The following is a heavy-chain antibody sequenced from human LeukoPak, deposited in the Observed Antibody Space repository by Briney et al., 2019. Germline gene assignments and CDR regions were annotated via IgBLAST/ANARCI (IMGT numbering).Heavy chain of an antibody. CDR3: AREGTTPGAFDI. D-gene: IGHD4-11*01. CDR2: ISSSSSYI. V-gene: IGHV3-21*01. CDR1: GFTFSSYS. Sequence: GGSLRLSCAASGFTFSSYSMNWVRQAPGKGLEWVSSISSSSSYIYYADSVKGRFTISRDNAKNSLYLQMNSLRAEDTAVYYCAREGTTPGAFDIWGQGTMVTVSS. J-gene: IGHJ3*02.